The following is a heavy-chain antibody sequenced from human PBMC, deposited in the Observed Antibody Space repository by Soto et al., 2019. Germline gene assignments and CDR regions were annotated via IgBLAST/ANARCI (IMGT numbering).Heavy chain of an antibody. CDR3: ARQQQPDYYYYGMDV. D-gene: IGHD6-13*01. CDR1: GYSFTNYW. CDR2: IYPGDSDT. J-gene: IGHJ6*02. Sequence: GESLKISCKGSGYSFTNYWIGWVRQMPGKGLEWMGIIYPGDSDTRYSPSFQGQVTTSADKSISTAYLQWSSLKASDTAMYFCARQQQPDYYYYGMDVWGQGTTVTVSS. V-gene: IGHV5-51*01.